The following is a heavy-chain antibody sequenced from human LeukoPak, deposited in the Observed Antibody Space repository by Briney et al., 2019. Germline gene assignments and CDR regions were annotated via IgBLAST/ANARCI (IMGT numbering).Heavy chain of an antibody. Sequence: GGSLRLSCAASGFTFSTYAMSWVRQAPGKGLEWVSSISSRGDRTFYADSVKDRFTISRDNSENTLYLQRSRLRAEDTAVYYCAKDRPNYHESNGHYYRPNGDYWGQGTLVTVSS. D-gene: IGHD3-22*01. CDR2: ISSRGDRT. CDR3: AKDRPNYHESNGHYYRPNGDY. J-gene: IGHJ4*02. V-gene: IGHV3-23*01. CDR1: GFTFSTYA.